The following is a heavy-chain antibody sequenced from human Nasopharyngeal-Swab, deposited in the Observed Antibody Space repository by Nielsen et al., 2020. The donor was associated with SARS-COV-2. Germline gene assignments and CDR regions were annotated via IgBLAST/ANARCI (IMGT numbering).Heavy chain of an antibody. J-gene: IGHJ4*02. Sequence: SETLFLTCTVSGGSISSSSYYWGWIRQPPGKGLEWIGSIYYSGSTYYNPSLKSRVTISVDTSKNQFSLKLSSVTAADTAVYYCARISPRKDSSLDYWGQGTLVTVSS. V-gene: IGHV4-39*01. CDR3: ARISPRKDSSLDY. CDR1: GGSISSSSYY. CDR2: IYYSGST. D-gene: IGHD6-6*01.